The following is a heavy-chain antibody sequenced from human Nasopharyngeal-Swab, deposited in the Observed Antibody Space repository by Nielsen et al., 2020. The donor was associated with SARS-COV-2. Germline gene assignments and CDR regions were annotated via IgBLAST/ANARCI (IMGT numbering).Heavy chain of an antibody. CDR2: ISSSSSYI. Sequence: GGSLRLSCAASGFTFNNYNFNWVRQAPGKGLEWVSSISSSSSYIYYADSVKGRFTISRDNAKNSLYLQMNSLRAEDTAVYYCARDGLDYDWWSAYFMDVWGQGTTVTVSS. J-gene: IGHJ6*02. CDR1: GFTFNNYN. D-gene: IGHD3-16*01. CDR3: ARDGLDYDWWSAYFMDV. V-gene: IGHV3-21*01.